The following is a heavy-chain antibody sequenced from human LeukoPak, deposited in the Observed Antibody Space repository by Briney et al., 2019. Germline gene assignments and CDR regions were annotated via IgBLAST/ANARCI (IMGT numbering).Heavy chain of an antibody. CDR1: GGSISTSY. CDR3: ARGQSTGTTAQPDY. V-gene: IGHV4-59*01. J-gene: IGHJ4*02. D-gene: IGHD1-1*01. CDR2: IYYSGYT. Sequence: PSETLSLTCTVSGGSISTSYWSWIRQSPGKGLEWIGYIYYSGYTNYNPSLKSRVTMSVDTSKNQFSLKLSSVTAADTAVYYCARGQSTGTTAQPDYWGQGTLVTVSS.